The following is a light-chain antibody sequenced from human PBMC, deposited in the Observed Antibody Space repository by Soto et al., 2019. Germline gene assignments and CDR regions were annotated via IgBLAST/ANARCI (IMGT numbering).Light chain of an antibody. CDR2: AAS. Sequence: DIQMTQSPSSLSASVGDRGTITCRASQNINFYLNWFQQKPGKAPKVLIYAASSLQVGVPSRFSGSGSGTDFTLTISSLQPEDFATYFCQQSYNTPTFGGGTKVDIK. CDR1: QNINFY. CDR3: QQSYNTPT. J-gene: IGKJ4*01. V-gene: IGKV1-39*01.